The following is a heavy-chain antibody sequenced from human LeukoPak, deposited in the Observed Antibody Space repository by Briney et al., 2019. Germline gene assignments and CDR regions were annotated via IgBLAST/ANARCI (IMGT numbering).Heavy chain of an antibody. CDR3: ARSGSGSYYNLIHD. CDR1: GYTFTVYY. D-gene: IGHD3-10*01. V-gene: IGHV1-2*02. Sequence: ASVTVSCKASGYTFTVYYMHWVRQAPGQGLEWMGWINPNSGGTNYAQKFQGRVTMTRDTSISTAYMELSRLRSDDTAVYYCARSGSGSYYNLIHDWGQGTLVTVSS. CDR2: INPNSGGT. J-gene: IGHJ4*02.